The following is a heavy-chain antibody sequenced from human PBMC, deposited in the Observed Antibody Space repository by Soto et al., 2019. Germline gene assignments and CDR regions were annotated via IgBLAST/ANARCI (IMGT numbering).Heavy chain of an antibody. V-gene: IGHV3-23*01. D-gene: IGHD6-19*01. Sequence: EVQLLESGGGLAQPGGSLSLPCAVSGITFTNYAMGWFRQPPGKGLEWVPGISGNVGSTTHYADSVKGRFTISRDNSKNILFLQMNSLRAEDTAVYYCAKHRGFVAGPFDSWGQGTLVIVSS. CDR2: ISGNVGSTT. CDR1: GITFTNYA. J-gene: IGHJ4*02. CDR3: AKHRGFVAGPFDS.